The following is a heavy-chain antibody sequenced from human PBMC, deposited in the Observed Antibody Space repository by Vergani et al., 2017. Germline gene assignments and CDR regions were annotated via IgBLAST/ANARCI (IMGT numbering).Heavy chain of an antibody. CDR2: ISAYNGNT. J-gene: IGHJ4*02. D-gene: IGHD3-22*01. Sequence: QVQLVQSGAEVKKPGASVKVSCKASGYTFTSYGISWVRQAPGQGLEWMGWISAYNGNTNYAQKLQGTVTMTTDTSTSTAYMELRSLRSDDTAVYYCARDQGPRYYYDSSGYYSDYWGQGTLVTVSS. CDR1: GYTFTSYG. CDR3: ARDQGPRYYYDSSGYYSDY. V-gene: IGHV1-18*01.